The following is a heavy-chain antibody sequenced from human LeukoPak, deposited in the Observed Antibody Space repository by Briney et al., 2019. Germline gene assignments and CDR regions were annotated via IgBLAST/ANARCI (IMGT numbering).Heavy chain of an antibody. CDR3: ARRTRSFSYTYGDAYYYYMDV. CDR2: ISYSGST. V-gene: IGHV4-59*02. CDR1: GGSGSSDS. D-gene: IGHD5-18*01. J-gene: IGHJ6*03. Sequence: SETLLHSCTVSGGSGSSDSWSWIRQPPGQGLEWIGYISYSGSTSYNPSLKSRVTISVDPSKSQLSLKLRSVTAADTAVYYCARRTRSFSYTYGDAYYYYMDVWGKGTTVIVS.